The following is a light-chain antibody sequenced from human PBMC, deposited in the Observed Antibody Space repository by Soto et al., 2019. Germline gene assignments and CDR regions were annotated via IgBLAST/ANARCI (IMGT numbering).Light chain of an antibody. CDR2: EVD. CDR1: TSDVGAYNY. V-gene: IGLV2-14*01. CDR3: SSYTVINTAV. J-gene: IGLJ3*02. Sequence: ALTQPASVSGSPGQSVSISCTGSTSDVGAYNYVAWYQHKPGKAPRLLIYEVDHRPSGISPRFSGSKSGNTASLTISGLQTDDEADYYCSSYTVINTAVFGGGTQLTVL.